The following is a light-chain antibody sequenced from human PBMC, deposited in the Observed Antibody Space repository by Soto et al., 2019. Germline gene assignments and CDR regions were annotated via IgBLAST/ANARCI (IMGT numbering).Light chain of an antibody. Sequence: EIVLTQSPGTLSLSPGERATLSCRASQTGSNSYLAWYQHKSGQAPRLLIYGVYTRASGIPDRFSGSGAATDFTLKISRVEAEDVGVYYCMQATQFSRKFGQGTKVDIK. CDR1: QTGSNSY. CDR2: GVY. CDR3: MQATQFSRK. J-gene: IGKJ1*01. V-gene: IGKV3-20*01.